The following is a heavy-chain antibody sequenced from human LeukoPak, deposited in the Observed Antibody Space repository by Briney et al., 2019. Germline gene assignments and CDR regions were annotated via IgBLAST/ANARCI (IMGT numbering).Heavy chain of an antibody. CDR1: GFTLSSYG. CDR2: LSGSGVNT. CDR3: AKEYYFDL. V-gene: IGHV3-23*01. Sequence: GGSLRLFCAASGFTLSSYGMRWVRQAPGRGLEWVSTLSGSGVNTYHADSVKGRFTISGDNSKSTLYLQMSSLRAVDTAVYYCAKEYYFDLWGQGTLVTVSS. J-gene: IGHJ4*02.